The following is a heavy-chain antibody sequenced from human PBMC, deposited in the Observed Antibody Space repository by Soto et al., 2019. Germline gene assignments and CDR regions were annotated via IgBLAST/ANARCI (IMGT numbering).Heavy chain of an antibody. J-gene: IGHJ6*03. CDR1: GFAVSSNY. D-gene: IGHD3-10*01. V-gene: IGHV3-53*04. Sequence: EVQLVESGGGLVQPGGSLRLSCAASGFAVSSNYMSWVRQAPGKGLEWVSVLYSGGSTYYADSVKGRFTTSRHNSENTLYLQMNSLRTEDTAVYYCARAAWGLCFGYMDIWGKGTTVTVSS. CDR2: LYSGGST. CDR3: ARAAWGLCFGYMDI.